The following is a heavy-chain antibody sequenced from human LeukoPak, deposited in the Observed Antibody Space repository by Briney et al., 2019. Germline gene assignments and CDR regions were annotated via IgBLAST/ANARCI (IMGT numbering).Heavy chain of an antibody. J-gene: IGHJ6*03. Sequence: ASVKVSCKASGYTFTSYGVTWVRQAPGQGLEWMGWISAYSGNTDYAQKLQGRVTMATDTFTNTAYMELRSLRSDDTAVYYCAGDDGSTSRPLGYYYYMDVWGKGTTVTVSS. V-gene: IGHV1-18*01. D-gene: IGHD1/OR15-1a*01. CDR3: AGDDGSTSRPLGYYYYMDV. CDR2: ISAYSGNT. CDR1: GYTFTSYG.